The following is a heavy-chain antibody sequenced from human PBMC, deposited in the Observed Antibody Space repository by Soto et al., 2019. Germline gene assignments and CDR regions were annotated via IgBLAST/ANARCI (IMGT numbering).Heavy chain of an antibody. CDR3: ASILEFRGFDY. CDR2: IYYSGST. Sequence: SETLSLTCTVSGGSIGSGGYYWSWIRQHPGKGLEWIGYIYYSGSTYYNPSLKSRVTISVDTSKNQFSLKLSSVTAADTAVYYCASILEFRGFDYWGQGTLVTVSS. J-gene: IGHJ4*02. V-gene: IGHV4-31*03. CDR1: GGSIGSGGYY. D-gene: IGHD3-10*01.